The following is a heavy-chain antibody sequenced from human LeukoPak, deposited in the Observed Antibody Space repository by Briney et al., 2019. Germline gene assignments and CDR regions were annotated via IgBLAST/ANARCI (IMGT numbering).Heavy chain of an antibody. Sequence: SGGSLRLSCAASGFTFSSYAMSWVRQAPGKGLEWVSGISGSGGSTNYADSVKGRFTISRDNSKNTLYLQMNSLRAEDTAVYYCAKDLLVGATAWDYFDYWGQGTLVTVS. D-gene: IGHD1-26*01. CDR3: AKDLLVGATAWDYFDY. CDR1: GFTFSSYA. CDR2: ISGSGGST. V-gene: IGHV3-23*01. J-gene: IGHJ4*02.